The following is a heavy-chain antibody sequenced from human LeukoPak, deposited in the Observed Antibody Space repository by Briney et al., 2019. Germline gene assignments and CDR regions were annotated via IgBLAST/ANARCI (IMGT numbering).Heavy chain of an antibody. CDR1: GFTFSSYA. CDR2: ISGSGGSI. V-gene: IGHV3-23*01. CDR3: AKGGDGYNYYFDY. Sequence: GGSLRLSCAASGFTFSSYAMSWVRQAPGEGLEWVSGISGSGGSIRYADSVEGRFIISRDNSKNTLYLQMNSLRAEDTAVYYCAKGGDGYNYYFDYWGQETLVTVSS. J-gene: IGHJ4*02. D-gene: IGHD5-24*01.